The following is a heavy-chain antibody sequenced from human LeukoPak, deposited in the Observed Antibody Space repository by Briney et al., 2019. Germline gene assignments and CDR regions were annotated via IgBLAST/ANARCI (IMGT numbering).Heavy chain of an antibody. CDR3: AKDRTAFGIYDAFDI. CDR2: ISYVGSNK. J-gene: IGHJ3*02. Sequence: GGSLRLSCAASGFTFSNYWMSWVRQAPGKGLEWVAVISYVGSNKYYADSVKGRFTISRDNSKNTLYLQMNSLRAEDTAVYYCAKDRTAFGIYDAFDIWGQGTMVTVSS. D-gene: IGHD5-18*01. V-gene: IGHV3-30*18. CDR1: GFTFSNYW.